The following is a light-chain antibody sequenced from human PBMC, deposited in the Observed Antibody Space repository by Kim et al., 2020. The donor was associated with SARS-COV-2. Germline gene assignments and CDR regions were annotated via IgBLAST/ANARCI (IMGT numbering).Light chain of an antibody. CDR1: SSDVGCYSY. J-gene: IGLJ2*01. Sequence: QSITISCTGTSSDVGCYSYVSWYQQHPGKAPKLMIYDVINRPSGVSNRFSGSKSGNTASLTISGLQAEDEADYYCSSYTTSSTLVVFGGGTQLTVL. CDR3: SSYTTSSTLVV. CDR2: DVI. V-gene: IGLV2-14*03.